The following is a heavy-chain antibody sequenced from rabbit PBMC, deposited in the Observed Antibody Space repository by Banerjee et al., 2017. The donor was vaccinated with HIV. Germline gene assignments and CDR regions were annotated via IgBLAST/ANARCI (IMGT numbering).Heavy chain of an antibody. CDR1: GIDFNSWF. CDR3: ARGATMTMVIRL. CDR2: IYAGKGST. Sequence: QLVESGGGLVTLGGSLKLSCKASGIDFNSWFMNWVRQAPGKGLEWIGIIYAGKGSTDYASWVNGRFTISSDNAQNTVDLQMNSLTAADTATYFCARGATMTMVIRLWGPGTLVTVS. D-gene: IGHD2-1*01. V-gene: IGHV1S7*01. J-gene: IGHJ4*01.